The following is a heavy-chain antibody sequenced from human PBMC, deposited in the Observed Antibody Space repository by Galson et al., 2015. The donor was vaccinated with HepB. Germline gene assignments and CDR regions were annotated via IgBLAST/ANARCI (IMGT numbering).Heavy chain of an antibody. CDR2: AYYRSKWYN. CDR3: ARGGYSYLTSFNY. V-gene: IGHV6-1*01. CDR1: GDSVSSDSAS. D-gene: IGHD5-18*01. J-gene: IGHJ4*02. Sequence: CAISGDSVSSDSASWNWIRQSPSRGLEWLGRAYYRSKWYNDYAISVKSRITINPDTSKNQFSLQLSSVTPEDTAVYYCARGGYSYLTSFNYWGQGTLVTVSS.